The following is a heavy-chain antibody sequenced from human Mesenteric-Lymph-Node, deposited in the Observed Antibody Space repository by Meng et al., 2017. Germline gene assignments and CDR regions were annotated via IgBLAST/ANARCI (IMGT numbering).Heavy chain of an antibody. CDR3: ARVYGGNSQALGY. J-gene: IGHJ4*02. Sequence: GESLKISCVASGFTFSSYEMHWVRQAPGKGLEWVSYISSSGDTIYNAYYADSVKGRFTISRDNAKSSLYLQMNSLRAEDTALYYCARVYGGNSQALGYWGQGTLVTVSS. D-gene: IGHD4-23*01. CDR2: ISSSGDT. V-gene: IGHV3-48*03. CDR1: GFTFSSYE.